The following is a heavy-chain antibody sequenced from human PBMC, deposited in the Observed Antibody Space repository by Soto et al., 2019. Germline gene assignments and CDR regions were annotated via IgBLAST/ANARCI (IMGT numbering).Heavy chain of an antibody. CDR1: GFTFSSYS. V-gene: IGHV3-21*01. Sequence: EVQLVESGGGLVKPGGSLRLSCAASGFTFSSYSMNWVRQAPGKGLEWVSSISSSSSYRYYADSVKDRFTISRDNAKNSLYLQMDNLRAEDTAVYYCSRDWEEGAGFDPWGQGTLVTVSS. CDR3: SRDWEEGAGFDP. CDR2: ISSSSSYR. D-gene: IGHD1-26*01. J-gene: IGHJ5*02.